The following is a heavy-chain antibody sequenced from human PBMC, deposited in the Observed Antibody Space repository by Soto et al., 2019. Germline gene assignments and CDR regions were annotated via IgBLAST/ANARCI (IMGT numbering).Heavy chain of an antibody. CDR1: GFTFSSYA. V-gene: IGHV3-23*01. D-gene: IGHD2-15*01. CDR3: AKIVVVVAATRGYFDY. J-gene: IGHJ4*02. CDR2: ISGSGGST. Sequence: GGSLRLSCAASGFTFSSYAMSWVRQAPGKGLEWVSAISGSGGSTYYADSVKGRFTISRDNSKNTLYLQMNSLRAEDTAVYYCAKIVVVVAATRGYFDYWGQGTLVTVSS.